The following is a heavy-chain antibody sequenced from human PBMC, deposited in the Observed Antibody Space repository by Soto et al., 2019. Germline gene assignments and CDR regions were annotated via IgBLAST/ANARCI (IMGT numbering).Heavy chain of an antibody. CDR3: ARFPYDSSGYAGRDAFDI. V-gene: IGHV4-30-4*01. D-gene: IGHD3-22*01. CDR2: IYYSGST. J-gene: IGHJ3*02. Sequence: GLEWIGYIYYSGSTYYNPSLKSRVTISVDTSKNQFSLKLSSVTTADTAVYYCARFPYDSSGYAGRDAFDIWGQGTMVTVSS.